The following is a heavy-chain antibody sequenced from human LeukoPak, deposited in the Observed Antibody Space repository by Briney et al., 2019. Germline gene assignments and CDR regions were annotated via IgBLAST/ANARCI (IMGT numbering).Heavy chain of an antibody. Sequence: SSVKVPCKASGGTFSSYAISWVRQAPGQGLEWMGGIIPIFSTANYAQKFQGRVTITTDESTSTAYMELSSLRSEDTAVYYCAREQDGNLDYWGQGTLVTVSS. D-gene: IGHD1-14*01. CDR2: IIPIFSTA. CDR3: AREQDGNLDY. CDR1: GGTFSSYA. V-gene: IGHV1-69*05. J-gene: IGHJ4*02.